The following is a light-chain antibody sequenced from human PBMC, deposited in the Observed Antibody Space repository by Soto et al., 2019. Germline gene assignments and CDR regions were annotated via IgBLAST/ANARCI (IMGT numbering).Light chain of an antibody. CDR2: GAS. J-gene: IGKJ1*01. Sequence: EIVLTQSPGTLSLSPGERATLSCRASQSVSYNQLTWYQQKPGQAPRVLIYGASRRATGIPDRFSGSGSGXXXXXXXXXXXXXDFAVXXXXQYGSSPRTFGQGTTVDIK. V-gene: IGKV3-20*01. CDR1: QSVSYNQ. CDR3: XQYGSSPRT.